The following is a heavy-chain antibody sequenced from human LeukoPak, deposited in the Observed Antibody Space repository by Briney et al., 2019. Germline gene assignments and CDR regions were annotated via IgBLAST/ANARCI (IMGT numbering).Heavy chain of an antibody. CDR1: GLTFSRSA. CDR3: ARGYYYDSGGYPIDY. J-gene: IGHJ4*02. V-gene: IGHV3-23*01. D-gene: IGHD3-22*01. Sequence: GGSLRLSCARSGLTFSRSAMKWVRQAPGEGRVCVSSIIDSGRDTYYANYVKGRLTISRDNSKNTLYVQMNSLRAEDTDLYYCARGYYYDSGGYPIDYWGEGALVTVS. CDR2: IIDSGRDT.